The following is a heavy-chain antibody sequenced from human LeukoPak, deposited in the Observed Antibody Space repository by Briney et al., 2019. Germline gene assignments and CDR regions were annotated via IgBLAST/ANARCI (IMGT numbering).Heavy chain of an antibody. CDR1: GXTFSSYS. J-gene: IGHJ3*02. D-gene: IGHD2-2*01. CDR3: ARGGIVVVPAALDI. Sequence: GGSLRLSCAASGXTFSSYSMNWVRQAPGKGLEWVAVISYDGSNKYYADSVKGRFTISRDNSKNTLYLQVNSLRAEDTAVYYCARGGIVVVPAALDIWGQGTMVTVSS. V-gene: IGHV3-30*03. CDR2: ISYDGSNK.